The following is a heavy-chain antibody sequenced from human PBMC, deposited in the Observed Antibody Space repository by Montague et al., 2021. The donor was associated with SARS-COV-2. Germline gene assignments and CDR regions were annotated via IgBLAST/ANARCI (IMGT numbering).Heavy chain of an antibody. CDR3: ARVRAVPAAMRIFSLGRSYYGMDV. J-gene: IGHJ6*02. D-gene: IGHD2-2*01. V-gene: IGHV4-4*02. CDR2: IYHSGST. Sequence: SETLSLTCAVSGGSISSSNWWSWVRQPPGKGLEWIGEIYHSGSTNYNPSLKSRVTISVDTSKNQFSLKLSSVTAADTAVYYCARVRAVPAAMRIFSLGRSYYGMDVWGQGTTVTVSS. CDR1: GGSISSSNW.